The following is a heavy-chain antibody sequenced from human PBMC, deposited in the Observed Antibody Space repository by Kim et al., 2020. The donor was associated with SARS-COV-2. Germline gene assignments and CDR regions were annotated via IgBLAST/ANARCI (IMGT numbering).Heavy chain of an antibody. Sequence: GGSLRLSCAASGFTFSDYYMSWIRQAPGKGLEWVSYISSSSSYTNYADSVKGRFTISRDNAKNSLYLQMNSLRAEDTAVYYCARVAYYDSSGYPDYWGQGTLVTVSS. J-gene: IGHJ4*02. CDR2: ISSSSSYT. D-gene: IGHD3-22*01. CDR1: GFTFSDYY. CDR3: ARVAYYDSSGYPDY. V-gene: IGHV3-11*05.